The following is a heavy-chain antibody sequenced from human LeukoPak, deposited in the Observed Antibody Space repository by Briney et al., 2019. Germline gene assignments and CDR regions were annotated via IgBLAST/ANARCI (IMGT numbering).Heavy chain of an antibody. J-gene: IGHJ4*02. Sequence: GASVKVSCKASGYIFTSYYMHWVRQAPGQGFEWMGIINPSGGSTSYAQKFQGRVTMTRDTSTSTICMELSSLRSEDTAVYHCAKEGRSSGWYYLDYWGQGTLVIVSS. CDR3: AKEGRSSGWYYLDY. CDR2: INPSGGST. CDR1: GYIFTSYY. D-gene: IGHD6-19*01. V-gene: IGHV1-46*01.